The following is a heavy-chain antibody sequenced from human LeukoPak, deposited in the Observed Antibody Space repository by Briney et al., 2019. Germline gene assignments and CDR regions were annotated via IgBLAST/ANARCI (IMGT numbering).Heavy chain of an antibody. CDR3: AAGTCSGGSCYNHYFDY. D-gene: IGHD2-15*01. V-gene: IGHV3-23*01. CDR1: GFTFSSYA. Sequence: GGSLRLSCAASGFTFSSYALSWVRQAPGKGLEWVSAISGSGGSTYYADSVKGRFTISRDNSKNTLYLQMNSLRAEDTAVYYCAAGTCSGGSCYNHYFDYWGQGTLVTVSS. J-gene: IGHJ4*02. CDR2: ISGSGGST.